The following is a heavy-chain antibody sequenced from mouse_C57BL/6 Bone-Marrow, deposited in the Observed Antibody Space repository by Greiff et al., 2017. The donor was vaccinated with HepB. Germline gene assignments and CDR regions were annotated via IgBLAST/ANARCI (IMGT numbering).Heavy chain of an antibody. V-gene: IGHV10-1*01. Sequence: EADGGLVQPKGSLKLSCAASGFSFNTYAMNWVRQAPGKGLEWVARIRSKSNNYATYYADSVKDRFTISRDDSESMLYLQMNNLKTEDTAMYYCVREDGSSPYYAMDYWGQGTSVTVSS. J-gene: IGHJ4*01. CDR2: IRSKSNNYAT. CDR1: GFSFNTYA. D-gene: IGHD1-1*01. CDR3: VREDGSSPYYAMDY.